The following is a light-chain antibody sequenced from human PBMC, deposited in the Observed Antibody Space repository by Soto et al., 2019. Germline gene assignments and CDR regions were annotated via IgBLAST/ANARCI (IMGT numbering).Light chain of an antibody. CDR1: SSDIGAYNY. V-gene: IGLV2-14*03. CDR3: TSWTTSTTMI. J-gene: IGLJ2*01. CDR2: DVN. Sequence: QSALTQPASVSGSPGHSITISCTGTSSDIGAYNYVSWYQQHPGKAPKLMIYDVNIRPSGVSNRFSGSKSGNTASLSISGLQTEDEDDYYCTSWTTSTTMIFGGGTKLTV.